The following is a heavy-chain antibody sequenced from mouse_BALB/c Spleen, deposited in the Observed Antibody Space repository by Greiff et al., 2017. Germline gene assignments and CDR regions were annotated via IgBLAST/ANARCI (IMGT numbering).Heavy chain of an antibody. CDR1: GFNIKDTY. Sequence: EVQRVESGAELVKPGASVKLSCTASGFNIKDTYMHWVKQRPEQGLEWIGRIDPANGNTKYDPKFQGKATITADTSSNTAYLQLSSLTSEDTAVYYCASTAVGDYWGQGTTLTVSS. CDR3: ASTAVGDY. V-gene: IGHV14-3*02. D-gene: IGHD1-1*01. CDR2: IDPANGNT. J-gene: IGHJ2*01.